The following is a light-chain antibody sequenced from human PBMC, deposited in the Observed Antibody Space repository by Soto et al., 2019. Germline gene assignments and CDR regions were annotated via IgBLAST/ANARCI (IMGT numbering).Light chain of an antibody. CDR3: CSYAGSSWV. V-gene: IGLV2-23*01. CDR1: SGDVGTYNL. J-gene: IGLJ3*02. CDR2: EGI. Sequence: QSVLTQPASVSGSPRQSITISCTGTSGDVGTYNLVSWYQQHPGKAPKLIIYEGIKRPSGVSSRFSGSKSDNTASLTIFGLQAEDEADYYCCSYAGSSWVFGGGTKVTVL.